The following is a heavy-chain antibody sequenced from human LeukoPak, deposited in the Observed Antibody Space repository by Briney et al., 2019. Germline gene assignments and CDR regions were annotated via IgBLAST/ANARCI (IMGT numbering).Heavy chain of an antibody. J-gene: IGHJ3*01. V-gene: IGHV4-38-2*01. Sequence: SETLSLTCAVSGYSISSGFYWVWIRQSPGKGLEWLASIYGGGTTYYNPALKNRLTISLDTSKNHFSVNLTSVTAADTAVYYCARGFCSSIDCYNDALVWGQGTMVTVSS. CDR3: ARGFCSSIDCYNDALV. D-gene: IGHD2-2*02. CDR1: GYSISSGFY. CDR2: IYGGGTT.